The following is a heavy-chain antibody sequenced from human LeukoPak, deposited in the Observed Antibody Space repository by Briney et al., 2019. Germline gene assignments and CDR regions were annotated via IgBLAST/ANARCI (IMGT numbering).Heavy chain of an antibody. V-gene: IGHV5-51*01. CDR2: IYPGDSDI. J-gene: IGHJ5*01. CDR3: ARLSRPHILDTNWFDY. D-gene: IGHD3-9*01. CDR1: GYSFTSYW. Sequence: GESLKISCKGSGYSFTSYWIGWVRQMPGKGLEWMGIIYPGDSDIRYSPSFQGQVMMSADKSISTACLQWSGLKASDTAMYYCARLSRPHILDTNWFDYWGQGSLVTVSS.